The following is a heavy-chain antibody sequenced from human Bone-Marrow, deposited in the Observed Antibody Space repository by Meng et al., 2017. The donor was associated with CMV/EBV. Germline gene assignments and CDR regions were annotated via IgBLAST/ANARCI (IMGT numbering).Heavy chain of an antibody. J-gene: IGHJ4*02. CDR3: ARGGYSSSSVETA. D-gene: IGHD6-6*01. Sequence: SETLSLTCTVSGGSISSSSYYWGWIRQPPGKGLEWIGYIYYSGSTNYNPSLESRVTISIDTSKNQFSLKLTSVTAADTAVYYCARGGYSSSSVETAWGQGTLVTVSS. V-gene: IGHV4-61*05. CDR2: IYYSGST. CDR1: GGSISSSSYY.